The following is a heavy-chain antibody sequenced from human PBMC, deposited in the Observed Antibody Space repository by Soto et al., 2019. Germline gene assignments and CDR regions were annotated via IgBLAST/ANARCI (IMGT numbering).Heavy chain of an antibody. V-gene: IGHV4-34*01. CDR1: GGSFSGYY. D-gene: IGHD3-9*01. CDR3: ARERVLRYFDWLLPNDAFDI. Sequence: SETLSLTCAVYGGSFSGYYWSWIRQPPGKGLEWIGEINHSGSTNYNPSLKSRVTISVDTSKNQFSLKLSSVTAADTAVYYCARERVLRYFDWLLPNDAFDIWGQGTMVTVSS. CDR2: INHSGST. J-gene: IGHJ3*02.